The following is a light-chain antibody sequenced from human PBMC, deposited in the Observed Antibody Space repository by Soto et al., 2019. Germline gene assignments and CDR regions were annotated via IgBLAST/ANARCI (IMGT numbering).Light chain of an antibody. V-gene: IGKV3-15*01. CDR1: QTISSN. J-gene: IGKJ4*01. CDR3: QQYSNWLT. Sequence: EIVMTQSPDALSVSPGEGAILSCRASQTISSNLAWYQQKPGQAPRLLIYDASTRATGIPARFSGSGSRTEFTLIISSLQSEDFAVYYCQQYSNWLTFGGGTKVEIK. CDR2: DAS.